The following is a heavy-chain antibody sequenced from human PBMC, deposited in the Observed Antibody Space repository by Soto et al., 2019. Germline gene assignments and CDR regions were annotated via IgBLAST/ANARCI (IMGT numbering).Heavy chain of an antibody. D-gene: IGHD3-22*01. Sequence: QVQLVQSGAEVKKPGSSVKVSCKASGGTFSSYAITCVRQVPGQGLEWMGGIISIFGTDNYAQKFQGRVTITADESTSTADMELSSLRYEDTAVYYCARVQGAYYYDSSPDYWGQGTLVTVSS. V-gene: IGHV1-69*12. CDR2: IISIFGTD. CDR3: ARVQGAYYYDSSPDY. CDR1: GGTFSSYA. J-gene: IGHJ4*02.